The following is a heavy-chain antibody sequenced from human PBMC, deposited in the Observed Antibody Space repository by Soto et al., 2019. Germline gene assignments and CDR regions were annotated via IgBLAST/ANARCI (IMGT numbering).Heavy chain of an antibody. CDR1: GYRFTSYG. D-gene: IGHD2-21*02. CDR3: ARGRLPPHYYYYHGIDF. V-gene: IGHV1-18*01. CDR2: ISAYDDNI. Sequence: ASVKVSCKASGYRFTSYGISWVRQAPGQGLEWLGWISAYDDNIKYAQTLQGRVSMSTDTSTNTAYMELRSLRSDDTAVYYCARGRLPPHYYYYHGIDFWDQGTKVTVSS. J-gene: IGHJ6*02.